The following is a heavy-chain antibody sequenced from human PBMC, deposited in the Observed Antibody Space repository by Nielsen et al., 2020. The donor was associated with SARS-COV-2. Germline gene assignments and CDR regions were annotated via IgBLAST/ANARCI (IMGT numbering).Heavy chain of an antibody. D-gene: IGHD3-22*01. CDR1: GGTFSSYA. CDR3: ARARLVDYYDTSLGAFDI. J-gene: IGHJ3*02. V-gene: IGHV1-69*13. CDR2: IIPIFGTA. Sequence: SVKVSCKASGGTFSSYAISWVRQAPGQGLEWMGGIIPIFGTANYAQKFQGRVTITADESTSTAYMELSSLRSEDTAVYYCARARLVDYYDTSLGAFDIWGQGTMVTVSS.